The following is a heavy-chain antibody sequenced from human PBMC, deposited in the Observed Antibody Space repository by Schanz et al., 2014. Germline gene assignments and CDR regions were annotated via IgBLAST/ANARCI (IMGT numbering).Heavy chain of an antibody. J-gene: IGHJ3*02. Sequence: QLQLVQSGAEVKKPGSSVKVSCKASGGTFSSDTFSWVRQAPGQGLEWMGRIIPILGIANYAQKFQGRVTNTADKSTSTAYMELRSLRSDDTALYYCTRGGYSYALSAFDIWGQGTMVTVSS. CDR1: GGTFSSDT. CDR3: TRGGYSYALSAFDI. CDR2: IIPILGIA. V-gene: IGHV1-69*02. D-gene: IGHD5-18*01.